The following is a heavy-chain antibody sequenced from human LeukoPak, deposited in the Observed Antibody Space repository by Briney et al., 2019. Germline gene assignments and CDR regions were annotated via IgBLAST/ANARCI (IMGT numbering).Heavy chain of an antibody. CDR3: ARDGSVGSYYYYMDV. V-gene: IGHV4-61*01. CDR1: GYSISSGYY. CDR2: IYYSGST. Sequence: SETLSLTCTVSGYSISSGYYWGWIRQPPGRGLEWIGYIYYSGSTNYNPSLKSRVTISVDTSKNQFSLKLSSVTAADTAAYYCARDGSVGSYYYYMDVWGKGTTVTVSS. J-gene: IGHJ6*03. D-gene: IGHD1-26*01.